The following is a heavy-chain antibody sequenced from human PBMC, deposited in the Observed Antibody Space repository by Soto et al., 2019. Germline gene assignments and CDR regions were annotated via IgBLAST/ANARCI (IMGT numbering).Heavy chain of an antibody. J-gene: IGHJ2*01. CDR3: ARDRVGRSPNPYWYFDL. D-gene: IGHD1-26*01. Sequence: GASVKVSCKASGGTFSSYAISWVRQAPGQGLEWMGGIIPIFGTANYAQKFQGRVTMTTDTSTSTAYMELRSLRSDDTAVYYCARDRVGRSPNPYWYFDLWGRGTLVTVSS. V-gene: IGHV1-69*05. CDR1: GGTFSSYA. CDR2: IIPIFGTA.